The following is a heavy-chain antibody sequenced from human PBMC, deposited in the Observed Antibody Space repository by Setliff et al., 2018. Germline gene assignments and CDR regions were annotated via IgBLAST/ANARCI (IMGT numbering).Heavy chain of an antibody. V-gene: IGHV4-39*07. Sequence: SETLSLTCTVSGGSISSSSYYWGWIRQSPGKGLEWIGSIYYSGSTYYNPSLKSRVTISVDTSKNQFSLKLSSVTAADTAVYYCARVPRFTDTRNAFDTWGQGTMVTVSS. CDR3: ARVPRFTDTRNAFDT. CDR2: IYYSGST. D-gene: IGHD5-18*01. CDR1: GGSISSSSYY. J-gene: IGHJ3*02.